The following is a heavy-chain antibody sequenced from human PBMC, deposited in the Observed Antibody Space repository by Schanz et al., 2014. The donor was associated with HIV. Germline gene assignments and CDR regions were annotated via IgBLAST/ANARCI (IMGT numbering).Heavy chain of an antibody. V-gene: IGHV3-30*03. CDR3: AWKGSGLNEGMDV. CDR1: GFTFSSYG. J-gene: IGHJ6*01. D-gene: IGHD6-19*01. Sequence: VQLVESGGGLVKPGGSLRLSCAASGFTFSSYGMHWVRQAPGKGLEWVAVISYDGSKKYYADSVKGRFTISRDNSKNTLYLQMNSLRAEDTAVYYCAWKGSGLNEGMDVWGQGTTVTVSS. CDR2: ISYDGSKK.